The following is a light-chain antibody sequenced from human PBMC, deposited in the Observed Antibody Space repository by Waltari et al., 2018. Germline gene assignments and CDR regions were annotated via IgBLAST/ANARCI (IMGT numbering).Light chain of an antibody. J-gene: IGLJ2*01. CDR1: SLRSDY. Sequence: SSELTQDPAVSVALGQTVRIPCQGDSLRSDYASWYQQKPGQAPVLVIYGKNNRPSGIPDRFSGSSSGNTASLTITGAQAEDETDYYCNSRDSSGNPVFGGGTKLTVL. V-gene: IGLV3-19*01. CDR2: GKN. CDR3: NSRDSSGNPV.